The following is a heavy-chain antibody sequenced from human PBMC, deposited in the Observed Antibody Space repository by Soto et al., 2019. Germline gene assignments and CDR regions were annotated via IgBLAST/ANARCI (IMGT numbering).Heavy chain of an antibody. V-gene: IGHV1-18*01. J-gene: IGHJ4*02. D-gene: IGHD4-4*01. CDR2: ISAYTGDT. CDR3: ARVGDDYRPQNCVDY. CDR1: GYTFSRYG. Sequence: QVQLVQSGAEVKKPGASVKVSCKASGYTFSRYGISWVRQAPGQGLEWMGWISAYTGDTNYAQTLQGRITMTTDTSTTTAYMQLTNLRSDDTAVYYCARVGDDYRPQNCVDYWGQGSLVTVSS.